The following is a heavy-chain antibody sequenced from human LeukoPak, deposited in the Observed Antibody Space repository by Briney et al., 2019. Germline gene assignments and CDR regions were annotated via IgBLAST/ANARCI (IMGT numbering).Heavy chain of an antibody. CDR1: GYPLTELS. V-gene: IGHV1-24*01. Sequence: ASVKVSCKVSGYPLTELSMHWVRQAPGKGLEWMGGFDPEDGETIYAQKFQGRVTMTEDTSTDTAYMELSSLRSEDTAVYYCATGVNDFWSGINDYWGQGTLVTVSS. CDR2: FDPEDGET. D-gene: IGHD3-3*01. J-gene: IGHJ4*02. CDR3: ATGVNDFWSGINDY.